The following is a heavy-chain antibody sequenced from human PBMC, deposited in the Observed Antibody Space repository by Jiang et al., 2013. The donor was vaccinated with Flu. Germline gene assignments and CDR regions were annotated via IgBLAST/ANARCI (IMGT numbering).Heavy chain of an antibody. D-gene: IGHD6-19*01. J-gene: IGHJ5*02. CDR2: IYYSGST. CDR3: ARHVAVQWLVLDWFDP. CDR1: GGSISSYY. V-gene: IGHV4-59*08. Sequence: LLKPSETLSLTCTVSGGSISSYYWSWIRQPPGKGLEWIGYIYYSGSTNYNPSLKSRVTISVDTSKNQFSLKLSSVTAADTAVYYCARHVAVQWLVLDWFDPWGQGTLVTVSS.